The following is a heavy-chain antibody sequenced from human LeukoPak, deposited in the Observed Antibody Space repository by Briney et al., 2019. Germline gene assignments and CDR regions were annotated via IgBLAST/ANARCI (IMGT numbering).Heavy chain of an antibody. V-gene: IGHV1-18*01. CDR2: ISVYNGNT. J-gene: IGHJ4*02. CDR1: GYIFTDFG. Sequence: ASVKVSCKASGYIFTDFGVNWVRQAPGQGLEWIGWISVYNGNTNYTQKLQDRVTMTTDTSTSTAYMELRSLRSDDTAVYYCARGGYDILTGYYPCDYWGQGTLVTVSS. CDR3: ARGGYDILTGYYPCDY. D-gene: IGHD3-9*01.